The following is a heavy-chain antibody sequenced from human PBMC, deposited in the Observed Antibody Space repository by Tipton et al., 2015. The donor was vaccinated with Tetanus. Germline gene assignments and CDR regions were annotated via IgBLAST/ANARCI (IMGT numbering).Heavy chain of an antibody. CDR1: GYFFDTHW. CDR3: ARHFGEMLYAPFRFDP. J-gene: IGHJ5*02. D-gene: IGHD3-3*01. Sequence: QLVQSGAEMRKSGESLKISCKTSGYFFDTHWIAWVRQMPGKGLEWMGIIYPGDSDTKYSPSFQGQVTMSVDRSTATAYLQWGRLKASDTAIYYCARHFGEMLYAPFRFDPWGQGTLVTVSS. CDR2: IYPGDSDT. V-gene: IGHV5-51*01.